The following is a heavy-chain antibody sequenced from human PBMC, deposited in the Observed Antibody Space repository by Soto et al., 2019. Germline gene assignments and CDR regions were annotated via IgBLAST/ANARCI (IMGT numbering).Heavy chain of an antibody. D-gene: IGHD6-6*01. CDR1: GLTISNYL. Sequence: EVQLVESGGGLVQPGGSLRLSCAASGLTISNYLMSWVRQAPGKGLEWVSVIYSGGNTYYADSVKGRFSISRDNSKNTLNLQMNSLRVEDTAVYYCARDPGSSSGHYWGQGTLVTVSS. CDR3: ARDPGSSSGHY. CDR2: IYSGGNT. J-gene: IGHJ4*02. V-gene: IGHV3-66*01.